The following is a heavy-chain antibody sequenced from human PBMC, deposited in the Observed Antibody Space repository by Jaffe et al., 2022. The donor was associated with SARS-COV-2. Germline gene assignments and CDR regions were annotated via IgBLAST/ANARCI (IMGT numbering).Heavy chain of an antibody. CDR1: GFTFSSYW. CDR3: ARERYYYDSSSGPDWYFDL. J-gene: IGHJ2*01. CDR2: INSDGSST. V-gene: IGHV3-74*01. D-gene: IGHD3-22*01. Sequence: EVQLVESGGGLVQPGGSLRLSCAASGFTFSSYWMHWVRQAPGKGLVWVSRINSDGSSTSYADSVKGRFTISRDNAKNTLYLQMNSLRAEDTAVYYCARERYYYDSSSGPDWYFDLWGRGTLVTVSS.